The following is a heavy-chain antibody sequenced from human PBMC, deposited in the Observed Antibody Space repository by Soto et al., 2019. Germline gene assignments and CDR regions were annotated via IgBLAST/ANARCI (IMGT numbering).Heavy chain of an antibody. CDR3: AKDISKWRPTEAFDI. Sequence: GGSLRLSCAASGFTFSSYSMNWVRQAPGKGLEWVSSISSSSSYIYYADSVKGRFTISRDNAKNSLYLQMNSLRAEDTALYYCAKDISKWRPTEAFDIWGQGTMVTVSS. CDR1: GFTFSSYS. D-gene: IGHD4-17*01. CDR2: ISSSSSYI. J-gene: IGHJ3*02. V-gene: IGHV3-21*04.